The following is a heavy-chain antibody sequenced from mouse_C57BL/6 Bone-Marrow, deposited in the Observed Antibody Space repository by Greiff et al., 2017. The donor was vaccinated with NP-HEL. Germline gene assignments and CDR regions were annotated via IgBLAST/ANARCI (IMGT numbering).Heavy chain of an antibody. CDR2: INPSTGGT. J-gene: IGHJ1*03. Sequence: VQLQQSGPELVKPGASVKISCKASGYSFTGYYMNWVKQSPEKSLEWIGEINPSTGGTTYNQKFKAKATLTVDKSSSTAYMQLKSLTSEDSAVYYCARYYYGNFYWYFDVWGTGTTVTVSS. V-gene: IGHV1-42*01. CDR1: GYSFTGYY. CDR3: ARYYYGNFYWYFDV. D-gene: IGHD2-1*01.